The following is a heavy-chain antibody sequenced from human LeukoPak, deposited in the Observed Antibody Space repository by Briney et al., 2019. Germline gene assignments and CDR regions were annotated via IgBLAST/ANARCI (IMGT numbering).Heavy chain of an antibody. Sequence: AGGSVRLSCAASGFTFSGYWMHWARQAPGKGLVWVACIKGDGSDTGYADSVKGRFTISRDNAKNMLYLQMNSLRVEDTAVYYCARDPRNKGFDPWGQGTLVTVSA. J-gene: IGHJ5*02. CDR3: ARDPRNKGFDP. D-gene: IGHD1/OR15-1a*01. V-gene: IGHV3-74*01. CDR1: GFTFSGYW. CDR2: IKGDGSDT.